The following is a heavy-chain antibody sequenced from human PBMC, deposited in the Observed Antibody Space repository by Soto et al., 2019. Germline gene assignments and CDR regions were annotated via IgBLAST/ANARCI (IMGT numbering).Heavy chain of an antibody. J-gene: IGHJ4*02. CDR2: INHSGST. Sequence: QVQLQQWGAGLLKPSETLSLTCAVYGGSFSGYYWSWIRQPPGKGLEWIGEINHSGSTNYNPSLKSRFTISVDTSKNQFSLKRSSVAAADTAVYYCARGGYSGYARWGQGTLVTVSS. D-gene: IGHD5-12*01. V-gene: IGHV4-34*01. CDR1: GGSFSGYY. CDR3: ARGGYSGYAR.